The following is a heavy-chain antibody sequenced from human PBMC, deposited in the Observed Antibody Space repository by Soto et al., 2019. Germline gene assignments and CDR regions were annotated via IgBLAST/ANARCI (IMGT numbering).Heavy chain of an antibody. J-gene: IGHJ3*02. CDR2: IIPIFGTA. V-gene: IGHV1-69*13. D-gene: IGHD2-21*02. Sequence: SVKVSCKASGGTFSSYAISWVRQAPGQGLEWMGGIIPIFGTANYAQKFQGRVTITEDESTSTAYMELSSPRSEDTAVYYCASPSCGGDCYSAFDIWGQGTMVTVSS. CDR1: GGTFSSYA. CDR3: ASPSCGGDCYSAFDI.